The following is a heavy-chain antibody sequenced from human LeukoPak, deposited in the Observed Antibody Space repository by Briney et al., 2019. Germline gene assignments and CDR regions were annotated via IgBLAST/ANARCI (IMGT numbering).Heavy chain of an antibody. CDR2: VDHTGST. CDR3: ARGRVSSGTWCSTYYYFFYMDF. CDR1: DDSITMYY. D-gene: IGHD2-15*01. J-gene: IGHJ6*03. V-gene: IGHV4-59*01. Sequence: SETLSLTCTVSDDSITMYYWTWIRQPPGKGLEWIGYVDHTGSTKFNPSLNGRVSISRDTSNNFFSLRLRSVTAADTAVCFCARGRVSSGTWCSTYYYFFYMDFWGKGTTVTVSS.